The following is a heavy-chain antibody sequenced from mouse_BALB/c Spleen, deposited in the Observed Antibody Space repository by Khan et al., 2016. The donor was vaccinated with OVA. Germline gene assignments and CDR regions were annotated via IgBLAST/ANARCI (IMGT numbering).Heavy chain of an antibody. V-gene: IGHV1-69*02. Sequence: QVQLQQSGAELVKPGASVKLSCKASGYPLTSYWLHWVKQRPGQGLEWIGEIDPSDSFTNYNQKFKGKATVTVDKSSSTTYLQLSSLTSEDSAVYYCVRSFQNGSSTGFAYWGQGTLVTVSA. D-gene: IGHD1-1*01. CDR2: IDPSDSFT. CDR3: VRSFQNGSSTGFAY. CDR1: GYPLTSYW. J-gene: IGHJ3*01.